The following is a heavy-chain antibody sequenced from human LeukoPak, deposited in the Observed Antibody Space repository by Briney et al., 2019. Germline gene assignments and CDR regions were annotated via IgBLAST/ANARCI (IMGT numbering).Heavy chain of an antibody. Sequence: GESLKISCKGSGYXFTSYWICWVRQMPGKGLEWMGIIYPGDSDTRYSPYFQGQVTISADKSISTAYLQWSSLKDSDTAMYYCARRSSSWYGGGSMDYYYYGMDVWGQGTTVTVSS. CDR1: GYXFTSYW. CDR2: IYPGDSDT. CDR3: ARRSSSWYGGGSMDYYYYGMDV. D-gene: IGHD6-13*01. V-gene: IGHV5-51*01. J-gene: IGHJ6*02.